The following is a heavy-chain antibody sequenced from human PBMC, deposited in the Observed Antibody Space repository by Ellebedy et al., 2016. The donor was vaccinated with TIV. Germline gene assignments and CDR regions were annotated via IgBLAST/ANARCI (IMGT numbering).Heavy chain of an antibody. V-gene: IGHV3-48*02. D-gene: IGHD1-1*01. Sequence: PGGSLRLSCAASGFTFTDCPMNWVRQAPGKGLEWVANIRSASRDTYYADSVKGRFTISRDNAKNSLYLQMNSLTDEDTAVYYCARDTDWSFDYWGQGILVTVSS. CDR1: GFTFTDCP. J-gene: IGHJ4*02. CDR2: IRSASRDT. CDR3: ARDTDWSFDY.